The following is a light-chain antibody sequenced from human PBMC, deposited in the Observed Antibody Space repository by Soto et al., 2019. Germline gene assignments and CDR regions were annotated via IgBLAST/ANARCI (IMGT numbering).Light chain of an antibody. J-gene: IGKJ1*01. Sequence: DIQKARKSAAQGESLGEGVASTCRASASISSWLAWYQQQPGKAPKLLIYKSSILANGVPSRRSRGGSWTEFSLTRARVQTGDFRTVYGLQQNGFGQGTKVDI. CDR1: ASISSW. V-gene: IGKV1-5*03. CDR2: KSS. CDR3: LQQNG.